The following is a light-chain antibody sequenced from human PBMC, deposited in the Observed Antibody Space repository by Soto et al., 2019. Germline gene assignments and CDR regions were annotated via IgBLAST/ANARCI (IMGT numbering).Light chain of an antibody. Sequence: LTQPASVSGSPGQSITISCTGTSSDVGGYNYVSWYQQHPGKAPKLMIYDVSNRPSGVSNRFSGSKSGNTASLTISGLQAEDDADYYCSSYTSSSTYVFGTGTKVTVL. J-gene: IGLJ1*01. CDR2: DVS. CDR1: SSDVGGYNY. CDR3: SSYTSSSTYV. V-gene: IGLV2-14*01.